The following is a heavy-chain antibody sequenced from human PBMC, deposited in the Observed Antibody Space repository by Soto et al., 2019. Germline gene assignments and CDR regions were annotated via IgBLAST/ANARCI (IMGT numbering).Heavy chain of an antibody. D-gene: IGHD3-16*01. V-gene: IGHV4-31*03. CDR2: IYYNGSA. Sequence: QVQLQESSPRLVKPSQTLSLTCTVSGVSISSAGYYWSWIRQHPGKGLEWIGNIYYNGSASYNPSLQGRXAXSXDAXKIHFSLKLRSVTPADTAVYYCARATMGEGRDYYCCFGMDVWGQGTTVTVSS. J-gene: IGHJ6*02. CDR1: GVSISSAGYY. CDR3: ARATMGEGRDYYCCFGMDV.